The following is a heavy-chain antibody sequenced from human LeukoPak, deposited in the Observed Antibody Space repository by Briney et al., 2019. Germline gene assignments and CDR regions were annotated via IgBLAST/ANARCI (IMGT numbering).Heavy chain of an antibody. CDR2: IIPIFGTA. V-gene: IGHV1-69*05. Sequence: GASVKLSCAASGGTFSSYAISWVRQAPGQGLEWMGGIIPIFGTANYAQKFQGRVTITTDESTSTVYMELSSLRAEDTAVYYCAREIAARRGWGFDSWGQGSLVSVSS. D-gene: IGHD6-6*01. CDR1: GGTFSSYA. J-gene: IGHJ5*01. CDR3: AREIAARRGWGFDS.